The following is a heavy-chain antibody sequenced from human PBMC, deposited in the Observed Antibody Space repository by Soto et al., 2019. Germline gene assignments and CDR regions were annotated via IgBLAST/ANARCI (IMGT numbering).Heavy chain of an antibody. J-gene: IGHJ4*02. CDR1: GASISSYS. V-gene: IGHV4-4*07. CDR2: IYASGTT. D-gene: IGHD2-2*01. CDR3: APSRIYDIVVVPALGYFDY. Sequence: SETLSLTCTVSGASISSYSWSWIRQPAGQGLEWIGRIYASGTTNYNPSLKSRITLSVDTSKSQFSLRLNSVTAADTAVYYCAPSRIYDIVVVPALGYFDYWGQGTLVTVSS.